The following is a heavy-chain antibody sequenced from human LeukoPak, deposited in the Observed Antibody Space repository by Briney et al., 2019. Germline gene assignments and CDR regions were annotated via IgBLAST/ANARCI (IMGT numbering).Heavy chain of an antibody. V-gene: IGHV3-30*02. Sequence: PGGSLRLSCAASGFTFNSYGMHWVRQAPGKGLEWVAFIRYDGSKKYYADSVKGRFTISRDNSKNTLYLKMNTLRDEDTAVYYCAKDGQQPVPRDYYYYMDVWGKGTTVTISS. D-gene: IGHD6-13*01. CDR3: AKDGQQPVPRDYYYYMDV. CDR1: GFTFNSYG. CDR2: IRYDGSKK. J-gene: IGHJ6*03.